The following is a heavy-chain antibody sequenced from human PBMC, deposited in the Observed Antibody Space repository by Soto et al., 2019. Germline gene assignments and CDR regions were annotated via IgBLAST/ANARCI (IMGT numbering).Heavy chain of an antibody. CDR2: IYYSGST. V-gene: IGHV4-31*03. J-gene: IGHJ4*02. D-gene: IGHD3-10*01. Sequence: SETLSLTCTVSGGSISSGGYYWSWIRQHPGKGRERIGYIYYSGSTYYNPSLKSRVTISVYTSKNQFSLKPSSVTAADKAVYYCARGSLYGSGSYYRGFDSWGQGTLVTVSS. CDR3: ARGSLYGSGSYYRGFDS. CDR1: GGSISSGGYY.